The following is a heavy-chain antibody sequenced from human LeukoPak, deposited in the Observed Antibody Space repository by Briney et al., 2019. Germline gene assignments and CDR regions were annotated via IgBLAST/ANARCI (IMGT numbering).Heavy chain of an antibody. CDR3: AKDRAGRWLQIYYYYGMDV. CDR2: ISYDGSNK. CDR1: GFTFSSYG. J-gene: IGHJ6*02. V-gene: IGHV3-30*18. Sequence: GRSLRLSCAASGFTFSSYGVHWVRQAPGKGLEWVAVISYDGSNKYYADSVKGRFTISRDNSKNTLYLQMNSLRAEDTAVYYCAKDRAGRWLQIYYYYGMDVWGQGTTVTVSS. D-gene: IGHD5-24*01.